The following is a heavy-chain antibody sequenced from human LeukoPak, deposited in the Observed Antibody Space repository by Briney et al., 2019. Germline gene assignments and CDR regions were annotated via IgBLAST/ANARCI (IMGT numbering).Heavy chain of an antibody. CDR3: ARDLLKQWLDADYFQQ. V-gene: IGHV3-21*01. J-gene: IGHJ1*01. D-gene: IGHD6-19*01. Sequence: PGGSLRLSCAASGFTFSSYSMNWVRQAPGKGLEWVSSISSSSSYIYYADSVKGRFTISRDNAKNSLYLQMNSLRAEDTAVYYCARDLLKQWLDADYFQQWGQGTEVSVFS. CDR2: ISSSSSYI. CDR1: GFTFSSYS.